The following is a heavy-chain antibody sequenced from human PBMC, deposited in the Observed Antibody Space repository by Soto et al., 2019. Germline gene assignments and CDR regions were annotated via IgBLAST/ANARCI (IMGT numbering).Heavy chain of an antibody. Sequence: QVQLQESGPGLVKPSGTLSLTCAVSGVSISSNNWWSWVRQPPGKGLEWIGEIHHSGDTNYNPSLKSRVPISVAKHTNPFALRMTSVTAADAAGYYCMTIEYDDSRGYYNLGVWGQGTTVTVSS. D-gene: IGHD3-22*01. CDR1: GVSISSNNW. CDR2: IHHSGDT. J-gene: IGHJ6*02. CDR3: MTIEYDDSRGYYNLGV. V-gene: IGHV4-4*02.